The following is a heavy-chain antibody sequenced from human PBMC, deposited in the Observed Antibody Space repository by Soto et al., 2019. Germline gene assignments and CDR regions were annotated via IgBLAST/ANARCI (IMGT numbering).Heavy chain of an antibody. CDR1: GGSFSGYY. V-gene: IGHV4-34*01. Sequence: SETLSLTCAVYGGSFSGYYWSWIRQPPGKGLEWIGEINHSGSTNYNPSLKSRVTISVDTSKNQFSLKLSSVTAADTAVYYCARAPPSYIWNNHGYFFIIWGQGKMVTVPS. D-gene: IGHD1-20*01. CDR3: ARAPPSYIWNNHGYFFII. CDR2: INHSGST. J-gene: IGHJ4*02.